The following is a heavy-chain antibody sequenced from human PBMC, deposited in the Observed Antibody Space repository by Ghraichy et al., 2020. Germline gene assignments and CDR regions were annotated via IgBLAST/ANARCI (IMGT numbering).Heavy chain of an antibody. Sequence: ASVKVSCKASGYTFTSYGISWVRQAPGQGLEWMGWISAHSGDSNYVQKFQGRVTMTIDTSTSTAYMELRSLQSDDTAVYYCAREALGVRFCGSDYWGQGTLVTVSS. CDR3: AREALGVRFCGSDY. D-gene: IGHD3-3*01. V-gene: IGHV1-18*01. CDR2: ISAHSGDS. CDR1: GYTFTSYG. J-gene: IGHJ4*02.